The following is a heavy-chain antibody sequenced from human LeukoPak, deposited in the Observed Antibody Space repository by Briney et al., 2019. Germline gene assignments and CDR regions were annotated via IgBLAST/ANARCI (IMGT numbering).Heavy chain of an antibody. D-gene: IGHD6-13*01. CDR3: AKARIAAAGTGAFDV. Sequence: GGSLRLSCAASGFIFDDYAMHWVRQAPGKGLEWVSGIIDSGDITYYANSVKGRFTISRDNSKNTLYLQMNSLRAEDTAVYYCAKARIAAAGTGAFDVWGQGTTVTVSS. CDR2: IIDSGDIT. J-gene: IGHJ3*01. CDR1: GFIFDDYA. V-gene: IGHV3-23*01.